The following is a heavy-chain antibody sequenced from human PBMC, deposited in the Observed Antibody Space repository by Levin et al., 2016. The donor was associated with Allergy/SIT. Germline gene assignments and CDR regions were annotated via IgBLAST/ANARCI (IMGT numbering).Heavy chain of an antibody. CDR1: GDPISSSSYD. V-gene: IGHV4-39*01. Sequence: SETLSLTCTVSGDPISSSSYDWGWIRQAPGKGLEWIGTIYYSGNTNYNPSLKSRVTISVDTSKNQFSLKLNSVTAADTAVYYCATLYRAQWRILDYWGQGTLVTVSS. CDR3: ATLYRAQWRILDY. J-gene: IGHJ4*02. D-gene: IGHD6-19*01. CDR2: IYYSGNT.